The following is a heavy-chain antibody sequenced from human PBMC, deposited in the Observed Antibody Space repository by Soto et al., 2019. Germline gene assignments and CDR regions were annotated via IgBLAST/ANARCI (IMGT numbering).Heavy chain of an antibody. CDR3: ARRLGYCSGGSCLHNWFDP. V-gene: IGHV4-59*08. CDR1: GGSISSYY. CDR2: IYYSGGT. J-gene: IGHJ5*02. D-gene: IGHD2-15*01. Sequence: PSETLSLTCTVSGGSISSYYWSWIRQPPGKGLEWIGYIYYSGGTNYNPSLKSRVTISVDTSKNQFSLKLSSVTAADTAVYYCARRLGYCSGGSCLHNWFDPWGQGTLVTVSS.